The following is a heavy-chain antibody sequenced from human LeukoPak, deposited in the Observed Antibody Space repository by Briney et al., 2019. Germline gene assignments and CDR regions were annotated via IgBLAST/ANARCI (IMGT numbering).Heavy chain of an antibody. J-gene: IGHJ4*02. CDR2: INHSGST. D-gene: IGHD2-15*01. CDR3: ARRSVVGARTFYFDY. Sequence: SETLSLTCAVYGGSFSGYYWSWIRQPPGKGLEWIGEINHSGSTNYNPSLKSRVTISVDTSKNQFSLKLNSVTAADTAVYYCARRSVVGARTFYFDYWGQGILVTVSS. CDR1: GGSFSGYY. V-gene: IGHV4-34*01.